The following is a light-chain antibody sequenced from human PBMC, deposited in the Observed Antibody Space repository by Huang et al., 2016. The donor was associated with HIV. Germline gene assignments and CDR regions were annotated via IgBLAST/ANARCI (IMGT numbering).Light chain of an antibody. J-gene: IGKJ2*01. CDR3: QQGYT. CDR2: AAS. CDR1: QSVSSSY. V-gene: IGKV3-20*01. Sequence: GERATLSCRASQSVSSSYFTWYQQKPGQAPRLLIYAASNRATGIPDRFTGSGSGTDFTLTIRRLEPEDFAVYYCQQGYTFGQGTKVEIK.